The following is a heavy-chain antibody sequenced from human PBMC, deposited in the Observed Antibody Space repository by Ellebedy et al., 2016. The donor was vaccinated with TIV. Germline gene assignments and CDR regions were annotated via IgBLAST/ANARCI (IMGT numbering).Heavy chain of an antibody. CDR1: GFTFSTYW. J-gene: IGHJ3*02. D-gene: IGHD3-22*01. CDR3: ARSGYYYVGPDAFDI. Sequence: GESLKISCGASGFTFSTYWMSWVRQAPGKGLKWVANIKYDGSEEYYVGSVKGRFTISRDNAKNLLYLQMDSLRAEDTAVYYCARSGYYYVGPDAFDIWGQGTMVTVSS. CDR2: IKYDGSEE. V-gene: IGHV3-7*04.